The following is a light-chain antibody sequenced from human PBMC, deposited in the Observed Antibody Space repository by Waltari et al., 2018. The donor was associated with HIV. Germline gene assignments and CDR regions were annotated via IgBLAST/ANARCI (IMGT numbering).Light chain of an antibody. CDR1: RNIHKF. J-gene: IGKJ3*01. CDR2: AAS. Sequence: IQMTQSPPSLSASVGDRVILTCRASRNIHKFLNWFQQKPGKAPELLILAASTLHSGVSSRFSGSGSGTDFTLTINSLQREDFATYYCLQTYNTPLTFGPGTKLDF. V-gene: IGKV1-39*01. CDR3: LQTYNTPLT.